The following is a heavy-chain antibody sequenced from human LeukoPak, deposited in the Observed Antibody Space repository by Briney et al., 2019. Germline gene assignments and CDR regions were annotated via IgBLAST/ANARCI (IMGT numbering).Heavy chain of an antibody. V-gene: IGHV5-51*01. Sequence: KLGESLKISCKGSGYSFTSYWIGWVRQMPGKGLEWMGIIYPGDSDTRYSPSFQGQVTISADKSISTAYLQWSSLKASDTAMYYCAKYSGSYSPHFDYWGQGTLVTVSS. J-gene: IGHJ4*02. CDR2: IYPGDSDT. CDR1: GYSFTSYW. CDR3: AKYSGSYSPHFDY. D-gene: IGHD1-26*01.